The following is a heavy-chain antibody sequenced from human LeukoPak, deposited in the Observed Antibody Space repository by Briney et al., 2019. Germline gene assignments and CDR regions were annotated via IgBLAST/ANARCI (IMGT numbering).Heavy chain of an antibody. Sequence: SETLSLTCTVSGGSINSGSYYWSWIRQPPGKGLEWIGYIYCSGSTNYNPSLKSRVTISVDTSKNQFSLKLSSVTAADTAVYYCARVAVGATNFDYWGQGTLVTVSS. D-gene: IGHD1-26*01. V-gene: IGHV4-61*01. CDR1: GGSINSGSYY. J-gene: IGHJ4*02. CDR2: IYCSGST. CDR3: ARVAVGATNFDY.